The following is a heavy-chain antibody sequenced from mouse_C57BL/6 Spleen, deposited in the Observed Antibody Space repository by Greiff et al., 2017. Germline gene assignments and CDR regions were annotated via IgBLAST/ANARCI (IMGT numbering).Heavy chain of an antibody. J-gene: IGHJ2*01. CDR1: GFTFSNYW. CDR3: PINYDYDDYFDY. Sequence: EVKVVESGGGLVQPGGSMKLSCVASGFTFSNYWMNWVRQSPEKGLEWVAQIRVKSDNYATHYAEAVKGRFTISRDDSKSSVYLQMNNLRAEDTGIYYCPINYDYDDYFDYWGQGTTLTVSS. V-gene: IGHV6-3*01. CDR2: IRVKSDNYAT. D-gene: IGHD2-4*01.